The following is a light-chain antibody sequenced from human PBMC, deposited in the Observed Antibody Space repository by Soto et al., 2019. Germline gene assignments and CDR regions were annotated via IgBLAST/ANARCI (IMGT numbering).Light chain of an antibody. CDR2: EGS. V-gene: IGLV2-23*01. J-gene: IGLJ2*01. Sequence: QSALTQPASVSGSPGQSITISCTGTSSDVGTYNLVSWFQQHPGEAPKLMIYEGSRRPSGISNRFSGSKSGNTASLTISGLQAEDEADYYCFSYAVSDTMIFGGGTKLTVL. CDR1: SSDVGTYNL. CDR3: FSYAVSDTMI.